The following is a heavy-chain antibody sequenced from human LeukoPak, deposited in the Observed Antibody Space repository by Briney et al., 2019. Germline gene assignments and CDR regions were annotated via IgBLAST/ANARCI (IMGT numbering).Heavy chain of an antibody. CDR2: IRSKGYGATT. CDR3: SRARRPDSSSWYYIDY. Sequence: GGSLRLSCTASGFTFGDYAMSWFRQAPGMGLEWVGFIRSKGYGATTEYAASVKGRFTISRDDSKSIAYLQMNSLKSEDTAVYYCSRARRPDSSSWYYIDYWGQGTLVTVSS. D-gene: IGHD6-13*01. J-gene: IGHJ4*02. V-gene: IGHV3-49*03. CDR1: GFTFGDYA.